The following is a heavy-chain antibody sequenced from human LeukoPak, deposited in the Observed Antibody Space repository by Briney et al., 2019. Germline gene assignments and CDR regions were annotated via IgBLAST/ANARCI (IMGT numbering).Heavy chain of an antibody. CDR1: GFSFDNYW. Sequence: WGSLRLSCAASGFSFDNYWMHWVRQDPGKGLMWVSRINGIGTTTDYADSVKGRFTISRDNAKNTLYLQMNSLRAEDTAVYFCVRDREQYSSLHWFDPWGQGTLVTVSS. V-gene: IGHV3-74*01. J-gene: IGHJ5*02. D-gene: IGHD6-6*01. CDR3: VRDREQYSSLHWFDP. CDR2: INGIGTTT.